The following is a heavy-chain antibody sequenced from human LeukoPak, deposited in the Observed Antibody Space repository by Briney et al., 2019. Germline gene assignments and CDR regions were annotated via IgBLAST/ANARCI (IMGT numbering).Heavy chain of an antibody. CDR3: ARDHYISDFDY. CDR1: GYTFTGYY. D-gene: IGHD6-25*01. Sequence: GASVKVSCKSSGYTFTGYYIHWVRQAPGQGLEWVGWINPNTSATKFAQKFQGRVTMTRDTSSNTVYMELSSLRSDDTALFYCARDHYISDFDYWGQGTLVTVSS. J-gene: IGHJ4*02. V-gene: IGHV1-2*02. CDR2: INPNTSAT.